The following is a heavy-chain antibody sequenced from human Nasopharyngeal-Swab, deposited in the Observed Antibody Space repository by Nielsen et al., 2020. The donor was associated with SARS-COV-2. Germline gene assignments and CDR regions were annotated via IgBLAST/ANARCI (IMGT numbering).Heavy chain of an antibody. D-gene: IGHD2/OR15-2a*01. CDR3: AKDLRGPYFF. V-gene: IGHV3-21*01. J-gene: IGHJ4*02. CDR1: GFTFNIYT. Sequence: GESLKISCAASGFTFNIYTMNWVRQAPGKGLEWVSAISSTGDYIYYAASVKGRFTISRDNAKNSLYLQMDNLRAEDTAVYYCAKDLRGPYFFWGQGTLVTVSS. CDR2: ISSTGDYI.